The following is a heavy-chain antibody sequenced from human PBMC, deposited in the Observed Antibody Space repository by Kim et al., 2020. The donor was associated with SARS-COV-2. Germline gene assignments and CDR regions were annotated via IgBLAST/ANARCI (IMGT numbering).Heavy chain of an antibody. CDR3: ARDPYTGSFSGWFDP. J-gene: IGHJ5*02. D-gene: IGHD1-26*01. CDR2: IYHSGST. V-gene: IGHV4-4*02. Sequence: SETLSLTCTVSGGSISSSNWWSWVRQSPGKGLEWIGEIYHSGSTTYNPSLKSRVTMSVDKSKNQFSLNLSSVTAADTAVYYCARDPYTGSFSGWFDPWGQGTLVTVSS. CDR1: GGSISSSNW.